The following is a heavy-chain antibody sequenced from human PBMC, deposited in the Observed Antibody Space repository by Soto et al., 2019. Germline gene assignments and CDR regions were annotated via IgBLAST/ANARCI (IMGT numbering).Heavy chain of an antibody. Sequence: PSETLSLTCTISGISLSSSSDYYWGWIRQPPGKGLEWNGSINYSGSTYDNPSLKSRLTMSVDTSKNQFSLNLRSVSAADTAVYYCARQSVLLLVRRGLNWFDPWGQGTLVTVSS. CDR2: INYSGST. CDR1: GISLSSSSDYY. J-gene: IGHJ5*02. CDR3: ARQSVLLLVRRGLNWFDP. D-gene: IGHD3-10*01. V-gene: IGHV4-39*01.